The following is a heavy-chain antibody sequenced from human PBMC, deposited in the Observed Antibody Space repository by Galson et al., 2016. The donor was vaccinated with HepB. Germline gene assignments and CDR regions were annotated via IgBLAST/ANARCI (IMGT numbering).Heavy chain of an antibody. D-gene: IGHD1-26*01. V-gene: IGHV3-30*04. J-gene: IGHJ6*02. Sequence: SLRLSCAASGFTFGSYAMHWVRQAPGKGLEWVAVISYDGSNKYYADSVKGRFTISRDNSKNTLYLQMNSRRAEDTAVYYCARGPWELLLLPTNYYYYGMDVWGQGTTVTVSS. CDR3: ARGPWELLLLPTNYYYYGMDV. CDR1: GFTFGSYA. CDR2: ISYDGSNK.